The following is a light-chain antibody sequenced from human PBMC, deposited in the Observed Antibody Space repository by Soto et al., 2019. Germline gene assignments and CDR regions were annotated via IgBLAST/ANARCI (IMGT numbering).Light chain of an antibody. Sequence: QSVLTQPPSASGTPGQRVTISCSGSSSNIGNKYVDWYQQVPGTAPKLLIYGNNQRPSGVPDRFSGSKSGTSASLAISGLXXXXXXXXXCAAWDARLSVVFGGGTKLTVL. J-gene: IGLJ2*01. CDR3: AAWDARLSVV. CDR2: GNN. CDR1: SSNIGNKY. V-gene: IGLV1-47*01.